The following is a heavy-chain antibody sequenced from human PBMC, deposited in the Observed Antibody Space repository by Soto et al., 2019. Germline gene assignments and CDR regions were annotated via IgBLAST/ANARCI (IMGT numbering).Heavy chain of an antibody. J-gene: IGHJ4*02. CDR1: GFTFTSSA. D-gene: IGHD6-13*01. Sequence: GASVKVSCKASGFTFTSSAVQWVRQARGQRLEWIGWIVVGSGNTNYAQKFQERVTITRDMSTSTAYMELSSLRSEDTAVYYCAADRYSSSWYLGINNFDYWGQGTLVTVSS. V-gene: IGHV1-58*01. CDR2: IVVGSGNT. CDR3: AADRYSSSWYLGINNFDY.